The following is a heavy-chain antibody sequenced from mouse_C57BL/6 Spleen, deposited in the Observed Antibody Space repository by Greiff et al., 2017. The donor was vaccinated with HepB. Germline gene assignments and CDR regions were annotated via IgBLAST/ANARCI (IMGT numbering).Heavy chain of an antibody. CDR1: GFTFSSYA. Sequence: EVQVVESGGGLVKPGGSLKLSCAASGFTFSSYAMSWVRQTPERRLEWVATISDGGSYTYYPDNVKGRFTISRDNAKNNLYLQMSHLKSEDTAMYYCARGGLTGYYAMDYWGQGTSVTVSS. CDR2: ISDGGSYT. CDR3: ARGGLTGYYAMDY. V-gene: IGHV5-4*01. D-gene: IGHD4-1*01. J-gene: IGHJ4*01.